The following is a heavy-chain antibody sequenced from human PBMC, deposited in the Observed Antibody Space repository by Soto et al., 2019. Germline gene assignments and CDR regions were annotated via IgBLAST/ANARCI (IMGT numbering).Heavy chain of an antibody. Sequence: QVQLQQWGAGLLKPSETLSLTCAVYGGSFSGYYWTCIRQSPEKGLEWIGEVNHSGTTYYNPSLKTRVTIAVHTPKNQFSLKMSSVTAADTAVYYCARGIGYCTSINCYSSRRLRFDSWGRGTLVTVSS. V-gene: IGHV4-34*01. CDR2: VNHSGTT. CDR1: GGSFSGYY. D-gene: IGHD2-2*01. CDR3: ARGIGYCTSINCYSSRRLRFDS. J-gene: IGHJ4*02.